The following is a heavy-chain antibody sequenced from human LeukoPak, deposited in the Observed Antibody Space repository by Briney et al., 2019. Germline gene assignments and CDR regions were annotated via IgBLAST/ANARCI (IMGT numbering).Heavy chain of an antibody. CDR3: ARGRYDFWSGYYKRPRTYYYYYMDV. CDR1: GYTFTSYD. D-gene: IGHD3-3*01. J-gene: IGHJ6*03. Sequence: ASVKVSCKASGYTFTSYDINWVRQATGQGLEWMGWMNPNSGNTGYAQKFQGRVTMTRNTSISTAYMELSSLRSDDTAVYYCARGRYDFWSGYYKRPRTYYYYYMDVWGKGTTVTVSS. CDR2: MNPNSGNT. V-gene: IGHV1-8*01.